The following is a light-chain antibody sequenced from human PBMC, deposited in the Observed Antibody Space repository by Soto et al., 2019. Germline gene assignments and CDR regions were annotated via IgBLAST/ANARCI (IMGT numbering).Light chain of an antibody. J-gene: IGKJ2*01. Sequence: EIVLTQSPATLPLSPGERATLSCRASQSVSNYLAWYQQKPGQDPRLLIYDASNRATGIPARFSGSGSGTDLTLTISSLEPEDFAVYYCQQRSNWPRFTFGQGTNVEIK. CDR3: QQRSNWPRFT. CDR2: DAS. V-gene: IGKV3-11*01. CDR1: QSVSNY.